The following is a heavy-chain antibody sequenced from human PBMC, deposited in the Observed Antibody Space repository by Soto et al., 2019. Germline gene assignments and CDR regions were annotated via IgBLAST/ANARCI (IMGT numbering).Heavy chain of an antibody. D-gene: IGHD3-22*01. CDR1: GGSISSYY. CDR3: AREGNYYDSSGYDM. CDR2: IYYSGST. J-gene: IGHJ4*02. Sequence: SETLSLTCTVSGGSISSYYWSWIRQPPGKGLEWIGYIYYSGSTNYNPSLKSRVTISVDTSKNQFSLKLSSVTAADTAVYYCAREGNYYDSSGYDMWGQGTLVTVSS. V-gene: IGHV4-59*01.